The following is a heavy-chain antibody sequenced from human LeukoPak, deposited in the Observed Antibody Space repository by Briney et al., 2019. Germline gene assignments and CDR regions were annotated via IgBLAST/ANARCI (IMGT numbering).Heavy chain of an antibody. CDR3: ARDRRLRFNYYYYGMDV. CDR2: INPNSGGT. V-gene: IGHV1-2*02. D-gene: IGHD3-3*01. Sequence: ASVKVSCKASGYTFTGYYMHWVRQAPGQGLEWMGWINPNSGGTNYAQKFQGRVTMTRDTSISTAYMELSRLRSDDTAVYYCARDRRLRFNYYYYGMDVWGQGTTVTVSS. J-gene: IGHJ6*02. CDR1: GYTFTGYY.